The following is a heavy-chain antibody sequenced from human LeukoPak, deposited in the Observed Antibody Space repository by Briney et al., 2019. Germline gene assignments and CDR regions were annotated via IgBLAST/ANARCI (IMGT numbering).Heavy chain of an antibody. CDR1: GFTFSSYG. J-gene: IGHJ4*02. Sequence: GGSLRLSCGASGFTFSSYGMHWFRQAPGKGLEWVAFIRYGGSNKYYADSVKGRFTISRDNSKLYLQMNSLRAEDTALYYCAKKGYSNGWRDSYYFDCWGQGTLVTVSS. V-gene: IGHV3-30*02. D-gene: IGHD6-19*01. CDR2: IRYGGSNK. CDR3: AKKGYSNGWRDSYYFDC.